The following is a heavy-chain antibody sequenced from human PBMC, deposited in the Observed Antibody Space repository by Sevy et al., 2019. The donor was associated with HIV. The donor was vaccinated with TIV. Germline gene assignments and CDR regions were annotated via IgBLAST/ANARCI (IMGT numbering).Heavy chain of an antibody. D-gene: IGHD2-2*02. Sequence: GGSLRLSCAASRFTFSSYSMNWVRQAPGKGLEWVSSISDSSNYIYYADSVKGRFTISRDNAKNSLYLQMNSLRAEDTAVYYCARRYCSLTSCYMHDAFDIWGQGTMVTVSS. CDR1: RFTFSSYS. V-gene: IGHV3-21*01. CDR3: ARRYCSLTSCYMHDAFDI. J-gene: IGHJ3*02. CDR2: ISDSSNYI.